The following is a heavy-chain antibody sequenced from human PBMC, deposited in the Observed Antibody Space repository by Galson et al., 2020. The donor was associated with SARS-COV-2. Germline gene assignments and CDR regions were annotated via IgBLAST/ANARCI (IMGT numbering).Heavy chain of an antibody. J-gene: IGHJ4*02. D-gene: IGHD6-19*01. V-gene: IGHV3-74*01. CDR2: INSDGSST. Sequence: TGGSLSLSCAASGFTFSSSWMHWVRQAPGKGMVWVSRINSDGSSTSYADSVKGRFTISRDNAKNTLYLQMNSLRAEDKAVYYCARVGTRSGWKYYFDYWGQGTLVTGSS. CDR3: ARVGTRSGWKYYFDY. CDR1: GFTFSSSW.